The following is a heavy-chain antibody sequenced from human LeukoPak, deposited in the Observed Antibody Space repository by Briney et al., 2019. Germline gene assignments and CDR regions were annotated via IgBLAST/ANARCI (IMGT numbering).Heavy chain of an antibody. CDR1: GYTFTGYY. D-gene: IGHD3-10*01. CDR2: INPNSGGT. J-gene: IGHJ4*02. V-gene: IGHV1-2*02. CDR3: ARDRTTMIRGVTLPLNYFDS. Sequence: GASVKVSCKASGYTFTGYYMHWVRQAPGQGLEWMGWINPNSGGTNYAQKFQGRVTMTRDTSISTAYMELSRLRSDDTAVYYCARDRTTMIRGVTLPLNYFDSWGRGTLVTVSS.